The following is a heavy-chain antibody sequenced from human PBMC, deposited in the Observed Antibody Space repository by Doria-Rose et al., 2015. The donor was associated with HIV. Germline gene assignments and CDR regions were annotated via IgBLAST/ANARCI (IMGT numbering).Heavy chain of an antibody. CDR1: GVSLSSPGMG. CDR3: ARIKSSRWYHKYYFDF. J-gene: IGHJ4*02. D-gene: IGHD6-13*01. V-gene: IGHV2-26*01. CDR2: IFSDDEI. Sequence: ESGPVLVKPTETLTLTCTVSGVSLSSPGMGVSWIRQPPGKALEWLANIFSDDEISYKTSLKSRLTISRVTSKSQVVLTMTDMDPVDTATYYCARIKSSRWYHKYYFDFWGQGTLVIVSA.